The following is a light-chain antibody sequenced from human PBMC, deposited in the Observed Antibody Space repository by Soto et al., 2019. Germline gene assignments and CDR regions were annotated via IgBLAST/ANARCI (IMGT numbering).Light chain of an antibody. CDR3: HQYNSYPWT. J-gene: IGKJ1*01. V-gene: IGKV1-5*03. CDR1: QSISDW. CDR2: KGS. Sequence: DIQMTQSPSTLSASVGDIVTITCRASQSISDWLAWYQQNPGKAPKVLIYKGSFLENGVPSRFSGSGSGTEFTLTIDSLQPDDFATYYCHQYNSYPWTFGQGTKVKIK.